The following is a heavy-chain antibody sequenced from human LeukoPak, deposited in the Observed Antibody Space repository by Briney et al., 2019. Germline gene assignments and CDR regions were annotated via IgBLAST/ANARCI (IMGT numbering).Heavy chain of an antibody. CDR3: ARAPQLWLLESNYGMDV. CDR1: GFTFSSYT. V-gene: IGHV3-21*01. CDR2: ISSSSSYI. J-gene: IGHJ6*02. D-gene: IGHD5-18*01. Sequence: PGGSLRLSCAASGFTFSSYTMNWVRQAPGKGLEWVSSISSSSSYIYYADSVKGRFTISRDNAKNSLYLQMNSLRAEDTAVYYCARAPQLWLLESNYGMDVWGQGTTVTVSS.